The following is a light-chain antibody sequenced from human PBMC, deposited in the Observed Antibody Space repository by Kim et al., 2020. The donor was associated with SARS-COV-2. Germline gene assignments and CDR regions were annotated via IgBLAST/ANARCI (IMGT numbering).Light chain of an antibody. CDR1: QRINKC. Sequence: ASVGERVAISCRASQRINKCVTWYQHRQEKDPRVVIYAASTVDSEVPSRFRGSGTGRDLTIKISSLQTEDVATYYGKKYNGAPWTFGQGTKVDIK. J-gene: IGKJ1*01. CDR3: KKYNGAPWT. CDR2: AAS. V-gene: IGKV1-27*01.